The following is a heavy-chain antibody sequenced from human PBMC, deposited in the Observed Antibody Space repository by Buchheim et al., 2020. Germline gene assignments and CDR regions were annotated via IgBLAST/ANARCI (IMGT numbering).Heavy chain of an antibody. D-gene: IGHD5-12*01. V-gene: IGHV4-59*01. CDR2: IYYSGST. Sequence: QVQLQESGPGLVKPSETLSLTCTVSGGSISSYYWSWIRQPPGKGLEWIGYIYYSGSTNYNPSLKSRVTISVDTSKNQSSLQLSSVTAADTAVYYCARGETWPGYSGYLGYWFDPWGQGTL. CDR1: GGSISSYY. J-gene: IGHJ5*02. CDR3: ARGETWPGYSGYLGYWFDP.